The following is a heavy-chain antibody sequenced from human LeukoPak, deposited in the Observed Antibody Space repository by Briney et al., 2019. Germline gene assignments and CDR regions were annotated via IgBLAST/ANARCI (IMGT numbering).Heavy chain of an antibody. Sequence: TGGSLRLSCAASGFTFSSYWMSWVRQAPGKGLEWVSYISSSGSTIYYADSVKGRFTISRDNAKNSLYLQMNSLRAEDTAVYYCARNQYSGHYAFDIWGQGTMVTVSS. V-gene: IGHV3-48*04. CDR3: ARNQYSGHYAFDI. CDR2: ISSSGSTI. CDR1: GFTFSSYW. D-gene: IGHD6-19*01. J-gene: IGHJ3*02.